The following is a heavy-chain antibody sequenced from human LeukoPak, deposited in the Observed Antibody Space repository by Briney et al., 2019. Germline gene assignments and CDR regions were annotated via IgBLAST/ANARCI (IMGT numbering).Heavy chain of an antibody. V-gene: IGHV3-23*01. J-gene: IGHJ4*02. CDR2: ISGSGGGT. CDR1: GFTFSSYA. D-gene: IGHD3-10*01. Sequence: PGGSLRLSCAASGFTFSSYAMSWVRQAPGKGLEWVSAISGSGGGTYFADSVRGRFTISGDNPKNPLFLQMNSLEAENTACYHCAKGDPYYYGSGSRSTYDYWGQGTLVTVSS. CDR3: AKGDPYYYGSGSRSTYDY.